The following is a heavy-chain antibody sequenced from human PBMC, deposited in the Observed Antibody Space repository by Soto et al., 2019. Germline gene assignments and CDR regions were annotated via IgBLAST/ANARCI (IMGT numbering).Heavy chain of an antibody. CDR2: INSDGSST. D-gene: IGHD3-10*01. V-gene: IGHV3-74*01. Sequence: SLRLSCAASGFTFRNYWMFWVRQAPGKGLVWVSRINSDGSSTSYADSVKGRFTISRDNAKNTLYLQMNSLRAEDTAVYYCAKDPITMVRGVIIPAGYYGMDVWGQGTTVTVSS. J-gene: IGHJ6*02. CDR1: GFTFRNYW. CDR3: AKDPITMVRGVIIPAGYYGMDV.